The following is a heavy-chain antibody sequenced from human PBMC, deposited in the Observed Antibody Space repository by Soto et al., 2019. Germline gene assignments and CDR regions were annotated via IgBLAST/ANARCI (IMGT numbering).Heavy chain of an antibody. Sequence: GGSLRLSCAASGFTFSTYAMSWVRQAPGKGLEWVSTITTSGGNTYYADSVQGRFTISRDNPKNTLYLQMNSLRAEDTAVYYCAGRYCTNGVCYTNYYYYIDVWGKGTTVTVSS. CDR1: GFTFSTYA. J-gene: IGHJ6*03. D-gene: IGHD2-8*01. CDR3: AGRYCTNGVCYTNYYYYIDV. CDR2: ITTSGGNT. V-gene: IGHV3-23*01.